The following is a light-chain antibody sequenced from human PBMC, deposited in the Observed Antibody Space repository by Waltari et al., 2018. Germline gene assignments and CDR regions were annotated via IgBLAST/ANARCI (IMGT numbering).Light chain of an antibody. CDR3: SSYTTSSTFVV. J-gene: IGLJ2*01. V-gene: IGLV2-14*03. CDR1: SRDVGGYKY. CDR2: DVT. Sequence: QSALTQPASVSGSPGRSITISCSGTSRDVGGYKYVSWYQQHPGKAPKLMIYDVTKRPSGVSSRFSGSKSGIAASLTISGLQADDEAEYFCSSYTTSSTFVVFGGGTKLTVL.